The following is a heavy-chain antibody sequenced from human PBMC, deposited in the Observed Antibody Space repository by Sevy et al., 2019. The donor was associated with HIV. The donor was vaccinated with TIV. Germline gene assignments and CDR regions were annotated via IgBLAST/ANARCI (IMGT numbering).Heavy chain of an antibody. J-gene: IGHJ4*02. Sequence: GGSLRLSCAASGFSYSSYGMHWVRQAPGKGLEWVAYIKYDGSNKDYADSVKGRFTTSRDNSKNTLDLQMNSLRVEETAVYYCVKEGGGEGGDHWGQGTLVTVSS. V-gene: IGHV3-30*02. CDR1: GFSYSSYG. CDR3: VKEGGGEGGDH. CDR2: IKYDGSNK. D-gene: IGHD2-21*01.